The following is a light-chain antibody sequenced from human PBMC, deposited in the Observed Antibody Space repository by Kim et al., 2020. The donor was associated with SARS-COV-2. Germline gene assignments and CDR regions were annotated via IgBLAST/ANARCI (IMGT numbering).Light chain of an antibody. J-gene: IGLJ2*01. CDR2: DDN. CDR3: QSYDTSNQV. Sequence: GKTVTFSCTRSSGNIANNYVQWYRQRPGSAPPPVIYDDNQRASGVPDRFSGSIDSSSNSASLTISGLRSDDEADYYCQSYDTSNQVFGAGTKVTVL. V-gene: IGLV6-57*03. CDR1: SGNIANNY.